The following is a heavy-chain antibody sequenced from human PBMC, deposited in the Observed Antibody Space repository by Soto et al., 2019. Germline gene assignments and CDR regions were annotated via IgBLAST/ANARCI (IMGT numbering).Heavy chain of an antibody. CDR2: IIHTGST. Sequence: SETLSLTCAVYGGSFSGYYWSWIRQPPGKGLEWIGEIIHTGSTNYNPSLKSRVTISIDTSKKQFSLNLYFVTTADTAVYYCAASLIPVMITPHGYAQLSFDYWGQGSLVTVSS. CDR1: GGSFSGYY. J-gene: IGHJ4*02. CDR3: AASLIPVMITPHGYAQLSFDY. D-gene: IGHD3-16*01. V-gene: IGHV4-34*12.